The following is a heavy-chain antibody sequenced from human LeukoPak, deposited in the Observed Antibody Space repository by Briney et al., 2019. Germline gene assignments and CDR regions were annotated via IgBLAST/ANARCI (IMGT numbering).Heavy chain of an antibody. CDR1: GGSISNSY. CDR3: ARSIAVAREYFQH. CDR2: IYYSGST. J-gene: IGHJ1*01. D-gene: IGHD6-19*01. Sequence: SETLSLTCTVSGGSISNSYWTWIRQPPGKGLEWIGHIYYSGSTNYNPSLKSRVTISVDTSKNQFSLKLSSVTAADTAVYYCARSIAVAREYFQHWGQGTLVTVSS. V-gene: IGHV4-59*12.